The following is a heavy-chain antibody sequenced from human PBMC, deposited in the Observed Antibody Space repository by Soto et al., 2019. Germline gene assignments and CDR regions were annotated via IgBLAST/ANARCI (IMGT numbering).Heavy chain of an antibody. Sequence: LILSCAASGFTFSSDAMTWVRQAPGRGLEWVSVISGSGGNAYYADSVKGRFTISRENSKSTLYLQMNSLRAEDTAVYYCAKRRPPSRSPYNYGMDVWGQGTTVTVSS. CDR2: ISGSGGNA. CDR3: AKRRPPSRSPYNYGMDV. D-gene: IGHD2-2*02. V-gene: IGHV3-23*01. CDR1: GFTFSSDA. J-gene: IGHJ6*02.